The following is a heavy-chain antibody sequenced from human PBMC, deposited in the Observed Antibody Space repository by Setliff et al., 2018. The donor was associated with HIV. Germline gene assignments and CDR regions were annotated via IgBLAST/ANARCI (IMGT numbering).Heavy chain of an antibody. V-gene: IGHV4-59*01. CDR2: IYYSGST. CDR1: GDSISSSYY. Sequence: SETLSLTCTVSGDSISSSYYWSWIRQPPGKGLEWIGYIYYSGSTNYNPSLKSRVTILVDTSKNQFSLKLSSVTAADTAVYYCAREVRYYYYMDVWGKGTTVTVSS. CDR3: AREVRYYYYMDV. D-gene: IGHD4-4*01. J-gene: IGHJ6*03.